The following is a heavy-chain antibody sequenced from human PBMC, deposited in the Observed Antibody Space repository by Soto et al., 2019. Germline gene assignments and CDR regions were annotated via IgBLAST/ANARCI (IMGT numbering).Heavy chain of an antibody. Sequence: SETLSLTCTVSGGSISSGGYYWSWIRQHPGKGLEWIGYIYYSGSTYYNPSLKSRVTISVDTSKNQFYLKLSSVTAADTALYYCTRNSGHSNYVIDYWGPGTLVTVSS. CDR2: IYYSGST. CDR3: TRNSGHSNYVIDY. D-gene: IGHD4-4*01. CDR1: GGSISSGGYY. J-gene: IGHJ4*02. V-gene: IGHV4-31*03.